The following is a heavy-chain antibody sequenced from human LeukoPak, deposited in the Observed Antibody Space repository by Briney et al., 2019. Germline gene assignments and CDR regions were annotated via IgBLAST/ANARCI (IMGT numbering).Heavy chain of an antibody. V-gene: IGHV1-8*01. J-gene: IGHJ4*02. CDR1: EYTFSSHD. CDR3: ARLSETPAYYDTHVYYYLGY. CDR2: MNPTTGNT. Sequence: ASVKVSCKASEYTFSSHDINWVRQATGQGLERMGWMNPTTGNTDYAQKFQGRITMTRDTSINTAYMEISSLRSEDTAVYYCARLSETPAYYDTHVYYYLGYWGQGTLVTVSS. D-gene: IGHD3-22*01.